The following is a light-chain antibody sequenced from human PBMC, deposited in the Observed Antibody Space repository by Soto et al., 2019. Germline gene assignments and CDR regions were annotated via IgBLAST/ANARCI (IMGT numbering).Light chain of an antibody. CDR2: GAS. V-gene: IGKV3-15*01. CDR3: QQYNNWPRT. CDR1: QSVSYN. Sequence: EIVMTQSPATLSVSPGERATLSCRASQSVSYNLAWYQQKPGQAPRLLISGASTRATGIPARFSGSGSGTEFTLSISSLQPEDFAVYYCQQYNNWPRTFGGGTKVDI. J-gene: IGKJ4*01.